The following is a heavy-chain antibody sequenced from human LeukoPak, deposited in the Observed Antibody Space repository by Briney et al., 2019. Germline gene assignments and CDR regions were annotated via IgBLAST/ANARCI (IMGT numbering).Heavy chain of an antibody. CDR1: GGSISSYY. CDR3: ARDGSSWYQNWFDP. Sequence: SETLSLTCTVSGGSISSYYWSWIRQPAGKGLEWIGRIYTSGSTNYNPSLKSRVTMSVDTSKDQFSLKLSSVTAADTAVYYCARDGSSWYQNWFDPWGQGTLVIVSS. D-gene: IGHD6-13*01. J-gene: IGHJ5*02. CDR2: IYTSGST. V-gene: IGHV4-4*07.